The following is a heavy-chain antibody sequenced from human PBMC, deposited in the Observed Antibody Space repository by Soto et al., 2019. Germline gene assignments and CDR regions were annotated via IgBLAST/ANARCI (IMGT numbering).Heavy chain of an antibody. Sequence: EVQLVESGGGLVQPGGSLRLSCAASGFTFTNYWMNWVRQAPGKGLEWVANIKQDGSEKYYVDSVKGRFTISRDNAKNSLYLQMNSLRAEDTAVYYCAREEYCSGGSCYHYGLDVWGQGTTITVSS. D-gene: IGHD2-15*01. J-gene: IGHJ6*02. CDR1: GFTFTNYW. CDR3: AREEYCSGGSCYHYGLDV. CDR2: IKQDGSEK. V-gene: IGHV3-7*01.